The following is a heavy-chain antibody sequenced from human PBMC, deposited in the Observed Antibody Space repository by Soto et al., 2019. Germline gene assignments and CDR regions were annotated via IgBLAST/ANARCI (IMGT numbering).Heavy chain of an antibody. J-gene: IGHJ3*02. V-gene: IGHV3-23*01. CDR1: GFTFSSYS. Sequence: EVKLLESGAGLVQPGGSLRLSCAASGFTFSSYSMTWVRQAPGKGLEWVAHITASGGTTYYADSVKGRFTISRDTSRNTLYLQMNSLRAEDTALYYCAKCMQAYWNYDAHHIWGQGTMVTVSS. CDR3: AKCMQAYWNYDAHHI. D-gene: IGHD1-7*01. CDR2: ITASGGTT.